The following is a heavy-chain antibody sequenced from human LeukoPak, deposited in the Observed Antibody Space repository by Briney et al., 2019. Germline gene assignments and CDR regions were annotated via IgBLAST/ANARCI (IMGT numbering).Heavy chain of an antibody. Sequence: PGGSLRLSCTASGFTFGDYAMSWVRQAPGKGLEWVGFIRSKAYGGTTEYAASVKGRFTISRDDSKSIAYLQMNSLKTEGTAVYYCTRDISAAGTFDYWGQGTLVTVSS. J-gene: IGHJ4*02. V-gene: IGHV3-49*04. D-gene: IGHD6-13*01. CDR3: TRDISAAGTFDY. CDR1: GFTFGDYA. CDR2: IRSKAYGGTT.